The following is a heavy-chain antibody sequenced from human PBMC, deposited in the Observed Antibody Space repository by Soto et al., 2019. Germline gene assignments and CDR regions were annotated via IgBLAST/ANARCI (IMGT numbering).Heavy chain of an antibody. CDR2: ISYDGSNK. D-gene: IGHD2-2*01. CDR1: GFTFSSYG. CDR3: AKCIVVVPREGYYGMDV. Sequence: GGSLRLSCAASGFTFSSYGMHWVRQAPGKGLEWVAVISYDGSNKYYADSVKGRFTISRDNSKNTLYLQMNSLRAEDTAVYYCAKCIVVVPREGYYGMDVWGQGTTVTVSS. J-gene: IGHJ6*02. V-gene: IGHV3-30*18.